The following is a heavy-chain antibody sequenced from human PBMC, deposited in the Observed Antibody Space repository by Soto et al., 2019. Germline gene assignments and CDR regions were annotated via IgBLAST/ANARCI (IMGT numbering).Heavy chain of an antibody. D-gene: IGHD1-1*01. V-gene: IGHV3-15*01. CDR3: TTDAPTSDWNTGHFDH. Sequence: EVHLVESGGDLVKPGGSLRLSCAASGFPFSNAWMSWVRQVPGQGLEYIGRIKSKTYGETTDYAAPVKGRFLISRDDSKNMVFLQMNSLKSEDTAIYYCTTDAPTSDWNTGHFDHWGQGALVIVSS. CDR2: IKSKTYGETT. CDR1: GFPFSNAW. J-gene: IGHJ4*02.